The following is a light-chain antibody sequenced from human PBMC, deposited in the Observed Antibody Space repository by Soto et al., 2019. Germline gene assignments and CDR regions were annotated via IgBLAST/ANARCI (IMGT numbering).Light chain of an antibody. CDR1: SSNIGAGYD. CDR3: QSYDTRLSGYV. V-gene: IGLV1-40*01. Sequence: QSVLTQPPSVSVAPGQRVTISCTGSSSNIGAGYDVHWYQHLPGTAPKLLIYGNTNRPSGVPDRFSGSRSGTTASLAITGLRPDDEADYYCQSYDTRLSGYVFATGTKLTVL. CDR2: GNT. J-gene: IGLJ1*01.